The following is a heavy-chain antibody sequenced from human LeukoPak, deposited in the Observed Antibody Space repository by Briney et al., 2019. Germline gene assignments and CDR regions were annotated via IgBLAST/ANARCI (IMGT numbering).Heavy chain of an antibody. Sequence: GRSHGLLRAASLLLDSSCYRIWVSPAGGKVLEWVSVIYSGGSTYYADSVKGRFTISRDNSKNTLYLQMNSLRAEDTAVYYCARGGYSNYAVYYWGQGTLVTVSS. CDR3: ARGGYSNYAVYY. CDR2: IYSGGST. V-gene: IGHV3-53*01. D-gene: IGHD4-11*01. CDR1: LLLDSSCY. J-gene: IGHJ4*02.